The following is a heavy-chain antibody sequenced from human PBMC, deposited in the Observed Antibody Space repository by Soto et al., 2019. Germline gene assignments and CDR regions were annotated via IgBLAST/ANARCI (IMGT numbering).Heavy chain of an antibody. Sequence: SETLSLTCTVSGGSISSGGYYWSWIRQHPGKGLEWIGYIYYSGSTYYNPSLKSRVTISVDTSKNQFSLKLSSVTAADTAVYYCARVGCSGGSCYFFPKNWFDPWGQGTLVTVSS. CDR2: IYYSGST. V-gene: IGHV4-31*03. J-gene: IGHJ5*02. CDR1: GGSISSGGYY. D-gene: IGHD2-15*01. CDR3: ARVGCSGGSCYFFPKNWFDP.